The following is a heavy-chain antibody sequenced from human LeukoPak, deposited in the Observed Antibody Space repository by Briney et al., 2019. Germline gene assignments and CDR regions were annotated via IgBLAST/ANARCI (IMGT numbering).Heavy chain of an antibody. V-gene: IGHV3-9*01. CDR3: AKDNYYGSGSYSFDY. CDR1: GFTFDDYA. CDR2: ISWNSGSI. J-gene: IGHJ4*02. D-gene: IGHD3-10*01. Sequence: GGSLRLSCAASGFTFDDYAMHWVRQAPGKGLEWVSGISWNSGSIGYADSVKGRFTISRDNAKNSLYLQMNSLRAEDTALYYCAKDNYYGSGSYSFDYWGQGTLVTVSS.